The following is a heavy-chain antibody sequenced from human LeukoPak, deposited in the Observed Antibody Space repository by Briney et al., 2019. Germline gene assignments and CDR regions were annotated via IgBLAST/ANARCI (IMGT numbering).Heavy chain of an antibody. V-gene: IGHV4-38-2*01. CDR3: AGGGKNIVIGAFDI. CDR2: IYHSGST. J-gene: IGHJ3*02. D-gene: IGHD2/OR15-2a*01. CDR1: GYSISSGYY. Sequence: PSETLSLTCAVSGYSISSGYYWGWIRQPPGKGLERIGSIYHSGSTYYNPSLKSRVTISVDTSKNQFSLKLSSVTAADTAVYYCAGGGKNIVIGAFDIWGQGTMVTVSS.